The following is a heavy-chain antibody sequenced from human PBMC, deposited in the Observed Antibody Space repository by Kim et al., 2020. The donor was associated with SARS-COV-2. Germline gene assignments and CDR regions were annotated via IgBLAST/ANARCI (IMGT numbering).Heavy chain of an antibody. CDR1: GFTFTNSA. Sequence: SVKVSCKASGFTFTNSAVQWVRQARGQRLEWIGWIVVGSDNTNYAQKFQERVTITRDMSTSTAYMELSSLRSEDTAVYYCAAHVDRLAIITGGYFDYWGQGTLVTVSS. J-gene: IGHJ4*02. CDR3: AAHVDRLAIITGGYFDY. V-gene: IGHV1-58*01. D-gene: IGHD3-9*01. CDR2: IVVGSDNT.